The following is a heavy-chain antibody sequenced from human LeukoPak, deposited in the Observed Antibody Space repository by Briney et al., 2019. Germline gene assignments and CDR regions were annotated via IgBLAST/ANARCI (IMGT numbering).Heavy chain of an antibody. D-gene: IGHD4-17*01. V-gene: IGHV1-8*03. CDR3: ARGHTVTTMLYYYYYMDV. Sequence: GASVKVSCKASGYTFTSYDINWVRQATGQGLEWMGWMNPNSGNTGYAQKFQGRVTITRNTSISTAYMELSSLRSEDTAVYYCARGHTVTTMLYYYYYMDVWGKGTTVTVSS. J-gene: IGHJ6*03. CDR2: MNPNSGNT. CDR1: GYTFTSYD.